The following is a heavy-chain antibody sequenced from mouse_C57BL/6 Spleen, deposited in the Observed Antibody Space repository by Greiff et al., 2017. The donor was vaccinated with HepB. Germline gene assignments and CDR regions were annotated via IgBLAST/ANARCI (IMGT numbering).Heavy chain of an antibody. CDR3: ARSHYDGYYWYFDV. J-gene: IGHJ1*03. CDR2: IRNKANGYTT. CDR1: GFTFTDYY. V-gene: IGHV7-3*01. Sequence: EVKLVESGGGLVQPGGSLSLSCAASGFTFTDYYMSWVRQPPGKALEWLGFIRNKANGYTTEYSASVKGRFTISRDNSQSILYLQMNALRAEDSATYYCARSHYDGYYWYFDVWGTGTTVTVSS. D-gene: IGHD2-3*01.